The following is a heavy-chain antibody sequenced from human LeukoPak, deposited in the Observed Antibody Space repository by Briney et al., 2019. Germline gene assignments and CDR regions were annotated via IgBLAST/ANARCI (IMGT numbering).Heavy chain of an antibody. D-gene: IGHD3-3*01. J-gene: IGHJ4*02. CDR3: AKVRDFWSGYLNPTLDY. Sequence: GGSLRLSCAASGFTFSSYGMHWVRQAPGKGLEWVSVISFDGSNRYYADSVKGRFTISRDNSKNTLYLQMNSLRAEDTAVYYCAKVRDFWSGYLNPTLDYWGQGTLVTVSS. CDR2: ISFDGSNR. CDR1: GFTFSSYG. V-gene: IGHV3-30*18.